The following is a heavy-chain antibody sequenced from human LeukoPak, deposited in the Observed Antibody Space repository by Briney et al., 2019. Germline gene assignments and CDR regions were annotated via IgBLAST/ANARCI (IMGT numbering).Heavy chain of an antibody. CDR3: AKSSSSSGD. J-gene: IGHJ4*02. Sequence: GGSLRLSCAASGFTLSSYAMFWVRQAPGKGLEWVAVISDDGSVKHYTDSVKGRFTISRDNSKNTLYLQMNSLRVEDTAVYYCAKSSSSSGDWGQGTLVTVSS. CDR1: GFTLSSYA. D-gene: IGHD6-13*01. V-gene: IGHV3-30-3*02. CDR2: ISDDGSVK.